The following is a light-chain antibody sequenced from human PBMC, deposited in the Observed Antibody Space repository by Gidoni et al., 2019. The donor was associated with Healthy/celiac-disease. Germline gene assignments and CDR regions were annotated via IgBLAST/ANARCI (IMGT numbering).Light chain of an antibody. CDR2: KAS. CDR3: QQYNSYPWT. V-gene: IGKV1-5*03. J-gene: IGKJ1*01. CDR1: QSSSSW. Sequence: DIQMTQSPSTLSASVGDRVTITCRASQSSSSWLAWYQQKPGKAPKLLIYKASSLEIGVPSRFSGSGSGTEFTLTISSLQPDDFATYYCQQYNSYPWTFGQGTKVEI.